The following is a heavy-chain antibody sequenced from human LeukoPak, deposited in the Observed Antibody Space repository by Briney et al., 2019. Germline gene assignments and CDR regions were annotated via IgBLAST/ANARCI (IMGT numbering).Heavy chain of an antibody. CDR3: ARGRGYSYGYPPAQYYFDY. J-gene: IGHJ4*02. Sequence: SETLSLTCAVYGGSFSGYYWSWIRQPPGKGLEWIGEINHSGSTNYNPSLKSRVTISVDTSKNQFSLKLSSVTAADTAVCYCARGRGYSYGYPPAQYYFDYWGQGTLVTVSS. V-gene: IGHV4-34*01. CDR2: INHSGST. D-gene: IGHD5-18*01. CDR1: GGSFSGYY.